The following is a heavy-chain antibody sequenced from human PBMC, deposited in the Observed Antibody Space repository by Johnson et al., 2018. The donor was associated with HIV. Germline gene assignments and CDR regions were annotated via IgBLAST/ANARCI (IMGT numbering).Heavy chain of an antibody. J-gene: IGHJ3*02. CDR2: INWNGGST. Sequence: VQLVESGGGVVQPGGSLRLSCAASAFIFDDYGMSWVRQDPGKGLEWVSGINWNGGSTGYADSVKGRFTISRDNAKNSLYLQMNSLRAEDTALYYCARGRYCTNGVCYSGAFDIWGQGTMVAVSS. CDR1: AFIFDDYG. V-gene: IGHV3-20*04. D-gene: IGHD2-8*01. CDR3: ARGRYCTNGVCYSGAFDI.